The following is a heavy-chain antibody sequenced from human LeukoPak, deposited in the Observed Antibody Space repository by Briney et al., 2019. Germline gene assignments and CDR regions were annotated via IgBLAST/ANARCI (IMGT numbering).Heavy chain of an antibody. V-gene: IGHV3-21*01. Sequence: GGSLRLSCAASGFTFSSYSMNWVRQAPGKGLEWVSSISSSSSYIYYADSVKGRFTISRDNAKNSLYLQMNSLRAEDTAVYYGARVVGATTLGYFDLWGRGTLVTVSS. D-gene: IGHD1-26*01. CDR3: ARVVGATTLGYFDL. CDR2: ISSSSSYI. CDR1: GFTFSSYS. J-gene: IGHJ2*01.